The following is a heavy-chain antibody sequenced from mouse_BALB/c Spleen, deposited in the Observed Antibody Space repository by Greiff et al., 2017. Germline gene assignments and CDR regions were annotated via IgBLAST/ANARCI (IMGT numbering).Heavy chain of an antibody. V-gene: IGHV1-69*02. CDR3: ASLYGNYAY. CDR1: GYTFTSYW. CDR2: IDPSDSYT. Sequence: QVQLQQPGAELVKPGASVKLSCKASGYTFTSYWMHWVKQRPGQGLEWIGEIDPSDSYTNYNQKFKGKATLTVDKSSSTAYMQLSSLTSEDSAVYYCASLYGNYAYWGQGTLVTVSA. J-gene: IGHJ3*01. D-gene: IGHD2-1*01.